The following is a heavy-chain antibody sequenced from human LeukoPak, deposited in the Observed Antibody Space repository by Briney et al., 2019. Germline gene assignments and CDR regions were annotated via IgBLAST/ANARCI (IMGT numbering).Heavy chain of an antibody. CDR2: INPSGGST. V-gene: IGHV1-46*01. Sequence: ASVKVSCKASGYTFTSYYMHWVRQAPGQGLEGMGLINPSGGSTSYAQKFQGRVTMTRVTSTSTVYVELSSLRSEDTAVYYCAREYLKDSSSYFDYWGQGTLVTVSS. J-gene: IGHJ4*02. CDR1: GYTFTSYY. D-gene: IGHD6-6*01. CDR3: AREYLKDSSSYFDY.